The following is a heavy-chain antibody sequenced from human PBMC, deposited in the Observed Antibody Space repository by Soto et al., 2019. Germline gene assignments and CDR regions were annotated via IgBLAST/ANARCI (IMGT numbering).Heavy chain of an antibody. CDR3: AKAIPGRTFDV. J-gene: IGHJ3*01. CDR1: GFSFNNYA. V-gene: IGHV3-23*01. D-gene: IGHD1-26*01. CDR2: ISGSGLNT. Sequence: GGSLRLSCAASGFSFNNYAMSWVRQAPGKGLEWVSAISGSGLNTYYADSVKGRFTISRDNSKNTLYLQMNTLRADDTALYFCAKAIPGRTFDVWGQGKVVTVSS.